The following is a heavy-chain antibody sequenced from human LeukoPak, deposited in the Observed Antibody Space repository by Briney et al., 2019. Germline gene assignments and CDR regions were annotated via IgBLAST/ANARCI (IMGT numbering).Heavy chain of an antibody. CDR2: ISSSSSYI. V-gene: IGHV3-21*01. D-gene: IGHD5-18*01. CDR3: ARDSDTDLYFDY. CDR1: GFTFSSYS. J-gene: IGHJ4*02. Sequence: PGGSLRLSCAASGFTFSSYSMNWVRQAPGKGLEWVSSISSSSSYIYYADSVKGRFTISRDNAKNSLYLQMNSLRAEDTAVYYCARDSDTDLYFDYWGQGTLVTVSS.